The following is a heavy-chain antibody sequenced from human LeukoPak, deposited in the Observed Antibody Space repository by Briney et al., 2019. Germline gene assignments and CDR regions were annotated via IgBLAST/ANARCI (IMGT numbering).Heavy chain of an antibody. V-gene: IGHV3-7*01. CDR2: IKEDGSEK. J-gene: IGHJ4*02. Sequence: QPGGSLRLSCAASGFTFSTYWMNWVRQAPGKGLEWVANIKEDGSEKYYVDSVKGRFTISRDNAKSPLYLQMNSLRAEDTAVYYCARNYFDYWGQGTLATVSS. CDR3: ARNYFDY. CDR1: GFTFSTYW.